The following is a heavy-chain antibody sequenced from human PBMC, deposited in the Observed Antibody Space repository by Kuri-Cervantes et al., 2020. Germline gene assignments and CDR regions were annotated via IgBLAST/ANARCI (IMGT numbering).Heavy chain of an antibody. J-gene: IGHJ5*02. CDR1: GYTLTELS. Sequence: TCKVSGYTLTELSMHWVRQAPGKGLEWMGGFDPEDGETIYAQKFQGRVTMTEDTSTDTAYMELSSLRSEDTAVYYCAREVDCGGDCFHLYNWFDPWGQGTLVTVSS. D-gene: IGHD2-21*02. CDR3: AREVDCGGDCFHLYNWFDP. CDR2: FDPEDGET. V-gene: IGHV1-24*01.